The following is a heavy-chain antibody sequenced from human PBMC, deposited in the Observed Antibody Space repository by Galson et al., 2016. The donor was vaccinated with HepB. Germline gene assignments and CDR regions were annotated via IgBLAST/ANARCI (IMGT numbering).Heavy chain of an antibody. CDR2: ISSSGSTI. D-gene: IGHD3-10*01. V-gene: IGHV3-11*01. Sequence: SLRLSCAASGFTFSDYYMSWIRQAPGKGLEWVSYISSSGSTIYYADSVKGRFTISRDNAKNSLYLQMNSLRAEDAAVYYCVTMAHYYYYGMDVWGKGTTVTVSS. CDR3: VTMAHYYYYGMDV. J-gene: IGHJ6*04. CDR1: GFTFSDYY.